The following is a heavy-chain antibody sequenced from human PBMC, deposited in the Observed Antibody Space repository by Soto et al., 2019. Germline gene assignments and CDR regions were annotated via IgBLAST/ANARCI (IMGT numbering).Heavy chain of an antibody. D-gene: IGHD7-27*01. CDR2: INHSGST. J-gene: IGHJ4*02. V-gene: IGHV4-34*01. Sequence: SETLSLTCAVYGGSFSGYYWSWIRQPPGKGLEWIGEINHSGSTNYNPSLKSRVTISVDTSKNQFSLKLSSVTAADTAVYYCARNKLGRPAGVDYWGQGTLVTVSS. CDR1: GGSFSGYY. CDR3: ARNKLGRPAGVDY.